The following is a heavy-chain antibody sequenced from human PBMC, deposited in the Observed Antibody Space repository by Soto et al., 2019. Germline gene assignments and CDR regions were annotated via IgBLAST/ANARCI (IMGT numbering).Heavy chain of an antibody. CDR1: GFTFDDYT. V-gene: IGHV3-43*01. CDR2: ISWDGGST. CDR3: AKDIGGYYYYGMDV. Sequence: GGSLRLSCAASGFTFDDYTMHWVRQAPGKGLEWVSLISWDGGSTYYADSVKGRFTISRDNSKNSLYLQMNSLRTEDTALYYCAKDIGGYYYYGMDVWGQGTTVTVSS. D-gene: IGHD2-15*01. J-gene: IGHJ6*02.